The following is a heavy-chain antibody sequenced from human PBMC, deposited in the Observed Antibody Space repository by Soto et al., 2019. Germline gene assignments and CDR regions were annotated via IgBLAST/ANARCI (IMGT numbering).Heavy chain of an antibody. V-gene: IGHV5-51*01. CDR2: IYPGDSDT. J-gene: IGHJ5*02. Sequence: GESLKISCKGSGYSFTSYWIGWVRQMPVKGLEWMGIIYPGDSDTRYSPSFQGQVTISADKSISTAYLQWSSLKASDTAMYYCARRNSYCGGDCYSNWFDPWGQGTLVTVSS. CDR1: GYSFTSYW. CDR3: ARRNSYCGGDCYSNWFDP. D-gene: IGHD2-21*02.